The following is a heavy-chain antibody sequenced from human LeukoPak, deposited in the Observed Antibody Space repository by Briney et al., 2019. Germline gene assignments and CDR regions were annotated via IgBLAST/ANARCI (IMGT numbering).Heavy chain of an antibody. CDR2: IIPIFGTA. J-gene: IGHJ4*02. V-gene: IGHV1-69*13. CDR1: GDTFSSYA. CDR3: ARDQPFMVRGGDY. D-gene: IGHD3-10*01. Sequence: ASVKVSCKASGDTFSSYAISWVRQAPGQGLEWMGGIIPIFGTANYAQKFQGRVTITADESTSTAYMELSSLRSEDTAVYYCARDQPFMVRGGDYWGQGTLVTVSS.